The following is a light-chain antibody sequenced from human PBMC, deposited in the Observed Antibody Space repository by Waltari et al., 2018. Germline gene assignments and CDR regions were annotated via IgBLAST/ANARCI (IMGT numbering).Light chain of an antibody. J-gene: IGLJ2*01. CDR3: SSYTSSGTLRI. Sequence: QSVLTQPASVSGSPGQSINISCTGTNSDVGGYNYVSWYQQYPGKAPRLMIYDVTKRPSGVSNRFSGSKSGNTASLTISGLQAEDEADYYCSSYTSSGTLRIFGGGTKVTAL. V-gene: IGLV2-14*01. CDR2: DVT. CDR1: NSDVGGYNY.